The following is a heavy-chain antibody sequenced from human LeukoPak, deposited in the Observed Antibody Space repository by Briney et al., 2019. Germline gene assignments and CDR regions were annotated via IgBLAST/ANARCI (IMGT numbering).Heavy chain of an antibody. J-gene: IGHJ6*02. V-gene: IGHV4-59*01. D-gene: IGHD6-6*01. Sequence: SETLSLTCTVSGGSISSYYWSWIRQPPGEGLEWIGYIYYSGSTNYNPSLKSRVTISVDTSKNQFSLKLSSVTAADTAVYYCARGGLAAFYYYGMDVWGQGTTVTVSS. CDR2: IYYSGST. CDR3: ARGGLAAFYYYGMDV. CDR1: GGSISSYY.